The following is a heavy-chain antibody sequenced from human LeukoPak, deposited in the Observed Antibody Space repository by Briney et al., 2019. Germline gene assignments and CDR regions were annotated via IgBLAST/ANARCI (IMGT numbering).Heavy chain of an antibody. CDR2: IYTSGST. J-gene: IGHJ4*02. CDR3: ARIRSFYDSSGFDY. V-gene: IGHV4-4*07. CDR1: GGSISSYY. D-gene: IGHD3-22*01. Sequence: PSETLSLTCTVSGGSISSYYWSWIRQPAGKGLEWIGRIYTSGSTNYNPSLKSRVTMSVDTSKNQFSLKLSSVTAADTAVYYCARIRSFYDSSGFDYWGQGTLVTASS.